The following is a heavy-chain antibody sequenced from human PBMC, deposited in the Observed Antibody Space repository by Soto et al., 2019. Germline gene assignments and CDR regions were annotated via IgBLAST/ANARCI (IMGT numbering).Heavy chain of an antibody. D-gene: IGHD5-12*01. CDR2: IYYSGST. V-gene: IGHV4-39*02. J-gene: IGHJ4*02. CDR3: AREGSFTLALRTPFDY. Sequence: LEPLSLTSTVSDGYISSSSYYWGWIRQPPGKGLEWIGSIYYSGSTYYNPSLESRVTISIDTSKNQFSLKLTSVTAADTAVYYCAREGSFTLALRTPFDYWGLGSLVTVSS. CDR1: DGYISSSSYY.